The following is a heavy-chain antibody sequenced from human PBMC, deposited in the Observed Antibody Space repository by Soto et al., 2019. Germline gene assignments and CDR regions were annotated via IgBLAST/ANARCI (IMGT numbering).Heavy chain of an antibody. CDR2: IHFGGTT. CDR3: ARSDYGEFDY. J-gene: IGHJ4*02. Sequence: QVQLQESGPGLVKPSETLSLTCTVSGGSIRNYFWNWIRQPPGKGLEWTGYIHFGGTTNSNPSLKSRVTLSVDTSKSQFSLTLASVAAADTAIYYCARSDYGEFDYWGQGILVTVSS. CDR1: GGSIRNYF. V-gene: IGHV4-59*01. D-gene: IGHD4-17*01.